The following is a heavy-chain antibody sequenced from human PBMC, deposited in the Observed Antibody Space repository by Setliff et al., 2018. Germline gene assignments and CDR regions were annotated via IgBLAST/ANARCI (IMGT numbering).Heavy chain of an antibody. CDR2: IYHSGSA. J-gene: IGHJ3*01. CDR3: AREVGTSTSSDAFDV. D-gene: IGHD1-26*01. V-gene: IGHV4-30-4*08. CDR1: GDSISSGDYF. Sequence: SETLSLTCTVSGDSISSGDYFWSWIRQPPGKGLEWISYIYHSGSAYYNPSLKSRVTMSVDTSKNQFSLHLTSVTAADTAVYYCAREVGTSTSSDAFDVWGQGMMVTVSS.